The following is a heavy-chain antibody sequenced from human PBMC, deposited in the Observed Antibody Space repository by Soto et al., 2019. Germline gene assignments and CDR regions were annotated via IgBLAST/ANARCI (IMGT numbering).Heavy chain of an antibody. CDR1: GFTFSGSA. Sequence: EVKLVESGGGLVQPGGSLTLSCAASGFTFSGSAMHWVRQASGKGLEWVRRIRSIANSYATTYAASVRGRFTISRDDPKSTAYLQMHSLKTEDTAVYYCTTLSGYNSGWGQGTLVTVSS. CDR3: TTLSGYNSG. CDR2: IRSIANSYAT. J-gene: IGHJ4*02. D-gene: IGHD6-19*01. V-gene: IGHV3-73*01.